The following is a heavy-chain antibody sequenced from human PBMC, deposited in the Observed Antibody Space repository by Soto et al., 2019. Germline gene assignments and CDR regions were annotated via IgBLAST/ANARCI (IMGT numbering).Heavy chain of an antibody. J-gene: IGHJ4*02. CDR2: ISSDGRNE. CDR3: ASVADY. Sequence: VRLVESGGGVVEPGRSLRLSCVASGFTINRFGMEWVRQALGKGLEWVALISSDGRNEYYSDSVKGRFTISRDMSKNTVYLQMNSLRVEDTAVYYCASVADYWGQGTLVTVSS. D-gene: IGHD2-21*01. V-gene: IGHV3-30*03. CDR1: GFTINRFG.